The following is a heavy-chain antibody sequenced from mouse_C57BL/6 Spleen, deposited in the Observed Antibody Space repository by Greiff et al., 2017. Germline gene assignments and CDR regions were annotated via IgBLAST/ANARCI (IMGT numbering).Heavy chain of an antibody. J-gene: IGHJ3*01. CDR3: ACPNLSY. CDR2: IYPGSGNT. D-gene: IGHD6-1*01. V-gene: IGHV1-76*01. CDR1: GYTFTDYY. Sequence: LQESGAELVRPGASVKLSCKASGYTFTDYYINWVKQRPGQGLEWIARIYPGSGNTYYNEKFKGKATLTAAKSSSTAYMQLSSLTSEDSAVYFCACPNLSYWGQGTLVTVSA.